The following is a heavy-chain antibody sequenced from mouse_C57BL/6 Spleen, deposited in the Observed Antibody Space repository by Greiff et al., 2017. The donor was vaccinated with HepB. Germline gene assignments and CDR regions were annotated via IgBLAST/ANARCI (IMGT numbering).Heavy chain of an antibody. J-gene: IGHJ1*03. CDR1: GYAFSSSW. CDR2: IYPGDGDT. CDR3: ASPYYGSSPWYFDV. D-gene: IGHD1-1*01. V-gene: IGHV1-82*01. Sequence: QVQLQQSGPELVKPGASVKISCKASGYAFSSSWMNWVKQRPGKGLEWIGRIYPGDGDTNYNGKFKGKATLTADKSSSTAYMQLSSLTSEDSAVYFCASPYYGSSPWYFDVWGTGTTVTVSS.